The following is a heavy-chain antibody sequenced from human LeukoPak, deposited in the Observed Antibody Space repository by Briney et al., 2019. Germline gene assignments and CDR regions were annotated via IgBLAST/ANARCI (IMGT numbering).Heavy chain of an antibody. CDR3: AREGYYGAFEI. J-gene: IGHJ3*02. Sequence: GGSLRLSCAASGFTFSDYSMNWVRQAPGKGLEWVSYIGANSAIYYADSVKGRFTISRDNAKNSLSLQMNSLRDDDTAVYYCAREGYYGAFEIWGQGTMVTVSS. CDR1: GFTFSDYS. V-gene: IGHV3-48*02. CDR2: IGANSAI. D-gene: IGHD3-10*01.